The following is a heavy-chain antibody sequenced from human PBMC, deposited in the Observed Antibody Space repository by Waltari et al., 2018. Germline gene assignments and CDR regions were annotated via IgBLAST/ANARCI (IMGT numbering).Heavy chain of an antibody. V-gene: IGHV3-33*06. Sequence: QVQLVESGGGVVQPGRSLRLSCAASGFTFSSYGMPCVRPPPGKGLEWVAVIWYDGSNKYYADSVKGRFTISRDNSKNTLYLQMNSLRAEDTAVYYCAKSDSSGYYYYYMDVWGKGTTVTVSS. CDR1: GFTFSSYG. CDR3: AKSDSSGYYYYYMDV. D-gene: IGHD6-19*01. CDR2: IWYDGSNK. J-gene: IGHJ6*03.